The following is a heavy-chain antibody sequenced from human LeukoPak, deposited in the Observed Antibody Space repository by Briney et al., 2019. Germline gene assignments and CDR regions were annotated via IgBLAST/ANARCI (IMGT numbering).Heavy chain of an antibody. CDR3: AREYSSGWRDDYYGMDV. CDR2: MNPNSGNT. Sequence: WASVKVSCTASGYTFTSYDINWVRQATGQGLEWMGWMNPNSGNTGYAQKFQGRVTMTRNTSISTAYMELSSLRSEDTAVYYCAREYSSGWRDDYYGMDVWGQGTTVTVSS. V-gene: IGHV1-8*01. J-gene: IGHJ6*02. CDR1: GYTFTSYD. D-gene: IGHD6-19*01.